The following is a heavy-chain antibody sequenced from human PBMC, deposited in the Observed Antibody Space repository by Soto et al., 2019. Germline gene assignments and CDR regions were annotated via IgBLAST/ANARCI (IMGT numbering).Heavy chain of an antibody. V-gene: IGHV3-74*01. J-gene: IGHJ4*02. Sequence: EVQLVESGGGLVQPGGSLRLSCAASGFTFSTYWMHWVRQAPGKGLVWVSCIKSDGSSTSYADSVKGRFTISRDNAKHTLYLQMNSLTDEDTAVYFCARDQKYDFWSGYWAFDFWGQGTLVTVSS. CDR2: IKSDGSST. CDR1: GFTFSTYW. D-gene: IGHD3-3*01. CDR3: ARDQKYDFWSGYWAFDF.